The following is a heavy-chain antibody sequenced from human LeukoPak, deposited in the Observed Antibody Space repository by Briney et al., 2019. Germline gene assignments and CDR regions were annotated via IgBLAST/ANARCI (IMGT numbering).Heavy chain of an antibody. CDR1: GFTFSSYE. CDR2: ISSNGSTI. CDR3: AELGIPLIGGV. V-gene: IGHV3-48*03. D-gene: IGHD3-10*02. Sequence: PWGSLRLSCAASGFTFSSYEMNWVRQAPGKGLEWVSYISSNGSTIYYADSVKGRFTISRDNAKNSLYLQMNSLRAEDTAVYYCAELGIPLIGGVWGKGTTVTISS. J-gene: IGHJ6*04.